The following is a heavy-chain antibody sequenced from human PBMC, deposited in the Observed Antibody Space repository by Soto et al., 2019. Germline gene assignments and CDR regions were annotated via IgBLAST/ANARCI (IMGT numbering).Heavy chain of an antibody. Sequence: QVQLQQWGAGLLKPSETLSLTCAVYGGSFSGYYWSWIRQPPGKGLEWIGEINHSGSTNYNPSLKSRVTISVDTSKNQFSLKLSSVTAADTAVYYCAREGPYGSSWYYWGQGTLVTVSS. CDR3: AREGPYGSSWYY. D-gene: IGHD6-13*01. V-gene: IGHV4-34*01. J-gene: IGHJ4*02. CDR2: INHSGST. CDR1: GGSFSGYY.